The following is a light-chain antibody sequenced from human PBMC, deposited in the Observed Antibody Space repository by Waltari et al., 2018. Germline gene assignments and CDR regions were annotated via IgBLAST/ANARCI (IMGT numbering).Light chain of an antibody. CDR3: SSYAGTSTLGL. V-gene: IGLV2-11*01. Sequence: QSALTQPRSVSGSPGESVTITCTGTSSDIGAYNFVSWYQHHPGKGPKLLIYDVSGSPSGVPERFSGCKSGNTASLTIPGLQAEYEADYFCSSYAGTSTLGLFGAGTTLTV. CDR2: DVS. CDR1: SSDIGAYNF. J-gene: IGLJ2*01.